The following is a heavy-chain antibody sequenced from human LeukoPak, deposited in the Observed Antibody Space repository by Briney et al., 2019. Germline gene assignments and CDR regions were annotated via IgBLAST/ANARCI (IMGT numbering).Heavy chain of an antibody. CDR1: GGSISSGGYY. CDR2: IYYSGST. V-gene: IGHV4-31*03. D-gene: IGHD3-10*01. J-gene: IGHJ3*02. CDR3: ARRSSRYAFDI. Sequence: PSETLSLTCTVSGGSISSGGYYWSWIRQHPGKGLEWIGYIYYSGSTYYNPSLKSRVTISVDTSKNQFSLKLSSVTAADTAVYYCARRSSRYAFDIWGQGTMVTVSS.